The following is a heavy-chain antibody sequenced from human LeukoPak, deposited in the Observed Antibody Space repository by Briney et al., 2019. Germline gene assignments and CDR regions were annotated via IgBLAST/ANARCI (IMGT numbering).Heavy chain of an antibody. CDR3: ARETGTVPFYNVLTGRQDFYYYYMDV. D-gene: IGHD3-9*01. CDR1: GGTFSSYA. Sequence: SVKVSCKASGGTFSSYAISWVRQAPGQGLEWMGGIIPISGTAEYAQKFQGRVTITTDESTSTAYMELSSLTSEDTAVYYCARETGTVPFYNVLTGRQDFYYYYMDVWGKGTTVTVSS. V-gene: IGHV1-69*05. J-gene: IGHJ6*03. CDR2: IIPISGTA.